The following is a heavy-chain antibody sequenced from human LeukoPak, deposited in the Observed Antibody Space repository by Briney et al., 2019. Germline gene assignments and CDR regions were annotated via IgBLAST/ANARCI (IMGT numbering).Heavy chain of an antibody. D-gene: IGHD6-13*01. CDR3: ATRPSGYSSRGSSLFDP. Sequence: ASVKVSCTVSGYTLTELSMHWVRQAPGKGLEWMGGFDPEDGETIYAQKFQGRVTMTEDTSTDTAYMELSSLRSEDTAVYYCATRPSGYSSRGSSLFDPWSQGTLVTVSS. CDR1: GYTLTELS. V-gene: IGHV1-24*01. CDR2: FDPEDGET. J-gene: IGHJ5*02.